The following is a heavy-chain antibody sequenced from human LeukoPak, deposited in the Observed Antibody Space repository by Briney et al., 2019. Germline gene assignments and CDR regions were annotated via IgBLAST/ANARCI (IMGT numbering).Heavy chain of an antibody. CDR1: GASISSYY. V-gene: IGHV4-59*01. D-gene: IGHD2-8*01. J-gene: IGHJ5*02. CDR2: IHYSGST. Sequence: PSETLSLTCNVSGASISSYYWSWIRQSPGTGLEWIGCIHYSGSTNYNPSLKSRVTISVDTSKNQFSLKLSSVTAADTAVYYCARGYCTNGVCYPDWFDPWGQGTLVTVSS. CDR3: ARGYCTNGVCYPDWFDP.